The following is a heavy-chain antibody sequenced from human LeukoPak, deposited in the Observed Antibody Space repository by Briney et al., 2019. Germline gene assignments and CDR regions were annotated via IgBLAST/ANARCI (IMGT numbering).Heavy chain of an antibody. Sequence: SVKVSCKASGYTFTSYDINWVRQATGQGLEWMGWISAYNGNTNYAQKLQGRVTMTTDTSTSTAYMELRSLRSDDTAVYYCARDQGRYYYDSSGLIDYWGQGTLVTVSS. J-gene: IGHJ4*02. D-gene: IGHD3-22*01. CDR2: ISAYNGNT. CDR3: ARDQGRYYYDSSGLIDY. CDR1: GYTFTSYD. V-gene: IGHV1-18*01.